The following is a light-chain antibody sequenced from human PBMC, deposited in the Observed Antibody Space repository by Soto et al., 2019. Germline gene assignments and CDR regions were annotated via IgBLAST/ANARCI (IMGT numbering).Light chain of an antibody. CDR1: SSDVGGYKY. Sequence: QSALTQPASVSGSPGQSITISCTGTSSDVGGYKYVSWYQQHPGKAPKLLIYTVNNRPSGVSNRFSGSKSGNTASLTISGLQAEDEAEYYCSSYTSSSSYVFGTGTKLTVL. CDR2: TVN. CDR3: SSYTSSSSYV. V-gene: IGLV2-14*03. J-gene: IGLJ1*01.